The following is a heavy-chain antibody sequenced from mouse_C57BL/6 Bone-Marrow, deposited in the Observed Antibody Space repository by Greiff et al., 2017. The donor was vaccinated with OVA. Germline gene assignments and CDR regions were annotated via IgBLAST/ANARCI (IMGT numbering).Heavy chain of an antibody. CDR3: ARGTVGGAMDY. J-gene: IGHJ4*01. CDR1: GYTFTNYW. V-gene: IGHV1-63*01. CDR2: IYPGGGYT. D-gene: IGHD1-1*01. Sequence: QVQLQQSGAELVRPGTSVKMSCKASGYTFTNYWIGWAKQRPGHGLEWIGDIYPGGGYTNYNEKFKGKATLTADKSSSTAYMQFSSLTSEDSAIYYCARGTVGGAMDYWGQGTSVTVSS.